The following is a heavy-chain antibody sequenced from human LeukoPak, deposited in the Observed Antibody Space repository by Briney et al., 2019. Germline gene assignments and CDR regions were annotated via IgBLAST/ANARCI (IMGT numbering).Heavy chain of an antibody. V-gene: IGHV3-11*04. CDR3: ARGGDSSSWYANAFDI. Sequence: GGSLRLSCAASGFTFSDYYMSWIRQAPGKGLEWVSYISSSGSTIYYADSVKGRFTISRDNAKNSLYLQMNSLRAEDTAVYYCARGGDSSSWYANAFDIWGQGTMVTVSS. CDR2: ISSSGSTI. CDR1: GFTFSDYY. D-gene: IGHD6-13*01. J-gene: IGHJ3*02.